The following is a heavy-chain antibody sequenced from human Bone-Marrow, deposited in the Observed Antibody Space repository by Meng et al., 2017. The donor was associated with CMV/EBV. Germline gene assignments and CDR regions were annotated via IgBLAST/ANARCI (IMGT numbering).Heavy chain of an antibody. Sequence: GGSLRLSCAASGFTFSSYGMHWVRQAPGKGLEWVAFIRYDGSNKYYADSVKGRFTISRDNSKNTLYLQMNSLRAEDTAVYYCASGNSHAFDIWGQGTMVTGSS. D-gene: IGHD4-23*01. V-gene: IGHV3-30*02. CDR2: IRYDGSNK. J-gene: IGHJ3*02. CDR1: GFTFSSYG. CDR3: ASGNSHAFDI.